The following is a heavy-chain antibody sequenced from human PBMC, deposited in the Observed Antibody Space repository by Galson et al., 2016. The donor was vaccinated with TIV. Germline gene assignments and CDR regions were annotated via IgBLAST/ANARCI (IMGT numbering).Heavy chain of an antibody. Sequence: SVKVSCKAFGYTFTDYYMHWVRQSPRQGLEWVGWINHYSGGTNYAQKFQGRVSMTSDTSVNTAYMELSSLRSDDTAIFFCARGFNYGFDFYYGMDVWGQGTTVTVSS. D-gene: IGHD5-18*01. CDR3: ARGFNYGFDFYYGMDV. CDR2: INHYSGGT. CDR1: GYTFTDYY. J-gene: IGHJ6*02. V-gene: IGHV1-2*02.